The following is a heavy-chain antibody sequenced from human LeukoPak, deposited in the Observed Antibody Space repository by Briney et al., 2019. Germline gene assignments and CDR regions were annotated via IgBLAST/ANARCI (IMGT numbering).Heavy chain of an antibody. J-gene: IGHJ5*01. CDR1: GGSFSGYY. D-gene: IGHD6-13*01. CDR2: INHSGST. CDR3: ATSSSSSWFDS. V-gene: IGHV4-34*01. Sequence: SETLSLTCAFYGGSFSGYYWSWIRQPPGKGLEWIGEINHSGSTNYNPSLKSRVTISVDTSKNQFSLKLGSVTAADTAVYYCATSSSSSWFDSWGQGTLVTVSS.